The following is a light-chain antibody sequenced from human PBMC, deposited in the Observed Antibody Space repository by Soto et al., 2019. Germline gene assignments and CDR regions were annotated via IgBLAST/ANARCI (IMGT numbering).Light chain of an antibody. CDR3: CSYAGSSTFYV. CDR2: EVS. J-gene: IGLJ1*01. Sequence: CALTRPASVSGAAGEAITISCTGTSSDVGSYNLVSWYQQHPGKAPKLMIYEVSKRPSGVSNRFSGSKSGNTASLTISGLQAEDEADYYCCSYAGSSTFYVFGTGTKVTVL. CDR1: SSDVGSYNL. V-gene: IGLV2-23*02.